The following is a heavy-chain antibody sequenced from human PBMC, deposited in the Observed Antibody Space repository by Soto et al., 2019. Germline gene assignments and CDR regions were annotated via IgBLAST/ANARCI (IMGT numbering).Heavy chain of an antibody. CDR3: ARIVYSSSWYFTPKTQTWFDP. J-gene: IGHJ5*02. CDR2: IYYSGST. CDR1: GGSISSYY. Sequence: PSETLSLTCTVSGGSISSYYWSWIRQPPGKGLEWIGYIYYSGSTNYNPSLKSRVTISVDTSKNQFSLKLSSVTAADTAVYYCARIVYSSSWYFTPKTQTWFDPWGQGTLVTVSS. D-gene: IGHD6-13*01. V-gene: IGHV4-59*01.